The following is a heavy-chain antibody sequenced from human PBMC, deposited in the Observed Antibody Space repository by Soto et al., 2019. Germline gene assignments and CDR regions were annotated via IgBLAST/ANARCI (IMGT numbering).Heavy chain of an antibody. Sequence: GGSLRLSCEASGFTFRSFTMHWVRQAPGKGLEWVAAIWGDGSQHYYADSVKGRFTVSRDNSKNTVYLQMNSPRAEDTAVYYCVNDFGDYKFDYWGQGTLVTVSS. CDR3: VNDFGDYKFDY. D-gene: IGHD4-17*01. V-gene: IGHV3-33*06. J-gene: IGHJ4*02. CDR2: IWGDGSQH. CDR1: GFTFRSFT.